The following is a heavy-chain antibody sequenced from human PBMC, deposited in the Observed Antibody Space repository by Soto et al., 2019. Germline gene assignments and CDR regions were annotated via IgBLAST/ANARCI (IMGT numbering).Heavy chain of an antibody. CDR1: GFTFSSYS. D-gene: IGHD2-21*01. V-gene: IGHV3-48*02. J-gene: IGHJ6*02. CDR2: ISSSSSTI. CDR3: ARDFGDNGAYYYYGMDV. Sequence: GGSLRLSCAASGFTFSSYSMNWVRQAPGKGLEWVSYISSSSSTIYYADSVKGRFTISRDNAKNLLYLQMNSLRDEDTAVYYCARDFGDNGAYYYYGMDVWGQGTTVTVSS.